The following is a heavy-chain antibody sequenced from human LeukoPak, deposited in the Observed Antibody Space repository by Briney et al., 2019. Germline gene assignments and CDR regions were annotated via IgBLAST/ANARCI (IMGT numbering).Heavy chain of an antibody. CDR3: AKLVGASKKGLFDY. CDR1: GLTVSNNY. V-gene: IGHV3-66*01. D-gene: IGHD1-26*01. Sequence: PGGSLRLSCAVSGLTVSNNYMSWVRQAPGKGLEWVSVIYSGGTTYYADSVKGRFTISRDNSKDTLYLQMNSLRAEDTAVYYCAKLVGASKKGLFDYWGQGTLVTVSS. CDR2: IYSGGTT. J-gene: IGHJ4*02.